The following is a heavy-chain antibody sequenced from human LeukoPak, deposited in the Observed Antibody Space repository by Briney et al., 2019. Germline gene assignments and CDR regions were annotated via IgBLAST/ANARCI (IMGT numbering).Heavy chain of an antibody. Sequence: PGGSLRLSCAASGFTFSSYGMHWVRQAPGKGLEWVAVIWYDGSNKYYADSVKGRFTISRDNSKNTLYLQMNSLRAEDTAVYYCARDYGDYASHSDYWGQGTLVTVSS. J-gene: IGHJ4*02. D-gene: IGHD4-17*01. CDR3: ARDYGDYASHSDY. V-gene: IGHV3-33*01. CDR2: IWYDGSNK. CDR1: GFTFSSYG.